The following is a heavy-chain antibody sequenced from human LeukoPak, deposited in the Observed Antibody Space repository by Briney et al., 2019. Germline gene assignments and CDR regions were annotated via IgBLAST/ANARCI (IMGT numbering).Heavy chain of an antibody. V-gene: IGHV1-2*02. D-gene: IGHD1-26*01. CDR2: INANSGGT. CDR3: ARGSKWVLPWSLDY. CDR1: GYTFTGYY. J-gene: IGHJ4*02. Sequence: ASVKVSCKASGYTFTGYYMHWVRQAPGQGLEWMGWINANSGGTNYSQKFQGRVTITRDTSISTAYMELSRLRSEDTAVYYCARGSKWVLPWSLDYWGKGTLVSVST.